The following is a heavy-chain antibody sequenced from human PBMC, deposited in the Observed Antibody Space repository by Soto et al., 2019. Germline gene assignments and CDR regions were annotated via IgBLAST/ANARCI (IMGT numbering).Heavy chain of an antibody. CDR2: IRGSGAST. CDR3: AKTPGVITVITSFDH. CDR1: GFXFNKYA. Sequence: GXLRPCCVSSGFXFNKYAVAWVRHAPGNGLEWVSAIRGSGASTYEADSVKGRFTISIDNSNKKLYLQMNSLRAEDTAVYYCAKTPGVITVITSFDHWGQGTPGTVSS. V-gene: IGHV3-23*01. J-gene: IGHJ4*02. D-gene: IGHD3-16*01.